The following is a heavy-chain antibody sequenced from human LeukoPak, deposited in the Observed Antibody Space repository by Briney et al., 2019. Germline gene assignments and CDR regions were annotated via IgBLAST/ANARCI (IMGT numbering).Heavy chain of an antibody. J-gene: IGHJ4*02. Sequence: PGGSLRLSCAASGFTFSSYAMHWVRQAPGQGLEWVSSISSSSSYIYYADSVKGRFTISRDNAKNSLYLQMNSLRAEDTAVYYCARPGICGGDCYLGDDYWGQGTLVTVSS. CDR2: ISSSSSYI. D-gene: IGHD2-21*02. CDR3: ARPGICGGDCYLGDDY. V-gene: IGHV3-21*01. CDR1: GFTFSSYA.